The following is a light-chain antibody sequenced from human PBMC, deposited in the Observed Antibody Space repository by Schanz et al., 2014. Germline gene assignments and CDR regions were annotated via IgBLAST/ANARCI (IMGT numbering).Light chain of an antibody. CDR1: RSNIGSNS. CDR2: SNN. CDR3: AAWDDSVNGQL. V-gene: IGLV1-44*01. Sequence: QSVLAQPPSASAPPGQRVSISCSGGRSNIGSNSVNWYQQLPGTAPKLVIYSNNRRPSGVPDRFSGSKSGTSASLAISGLQSEDEADYYCAAWDDSVNGQLFGGGTKLTVL. J-gene: IGLJ3*02.